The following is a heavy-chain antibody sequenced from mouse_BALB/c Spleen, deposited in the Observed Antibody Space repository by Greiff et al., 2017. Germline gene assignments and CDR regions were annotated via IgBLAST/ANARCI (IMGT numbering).Heavy chain of an antibody. Sequence: EVHLVESGGGLVKPGGSLKLSCAASGFTFSSYAMSWVRQTPEKRLEWVASISSGGSTYYPDSVKGRFTISRDNARNILYLQMSSLRSEDTAMYYCARDLLWFAYWGQGTLVTVSA. V-gene: IGHV5-6-5*01. J-gene: IGHJ3*01. CDR2: ISSGGST. D-gene: IGHD2-1*01. CDR1: GFTFSSYA. CDR3: ARDLLWFAY.